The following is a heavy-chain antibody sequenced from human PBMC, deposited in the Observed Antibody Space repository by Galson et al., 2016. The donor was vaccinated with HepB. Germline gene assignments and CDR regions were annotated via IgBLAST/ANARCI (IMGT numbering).Heavy chain of an antibody. V-gene: IGHV3-33*08. CDR3: AREHPGIAAAILDY. Sequence: SLRLSCAASGFTFRSYVTHWVRHPPGKGLEWLALIWYDGSNDYYADSVKGRFTISRDNSKNTLYLQLNSLRAEDTAVYYCAREHPGIAAAILDYWGQGTLVTVSS. CDR1: GFTFRSYV. D-gene: IGHD6-25*01. J-gene: IGHJ4*02. CDR2: IWYDGSND.